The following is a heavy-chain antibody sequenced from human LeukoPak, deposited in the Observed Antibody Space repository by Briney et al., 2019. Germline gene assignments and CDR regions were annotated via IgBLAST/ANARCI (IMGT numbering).Heavy chain of an antibody. Sequence: GASVKVSCKASGYTFTGYYMHWVRQAPGQGLEWMGRIIPIFGTANYAQKFQGRVTITTDESTSTAYMELSSLRSEDTAVYYCARDRDNYDILTGYPDYWGQGTLVTVSS. V-gene: IGHV1-69*05. CDR1: GYTFTGYY. J-gene: IGHJ4*02. D-gene: IGHD3-9*01. CDR2: IIPIFGTA. CDR3: ARDRDNYDILTGYPDY.